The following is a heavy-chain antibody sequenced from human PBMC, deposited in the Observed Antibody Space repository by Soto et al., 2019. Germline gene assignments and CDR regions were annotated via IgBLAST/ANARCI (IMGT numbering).Heavy chain of an antibody. Sequence: QVQLQESGPGLVKPSGTLSLTCAVSGASISSGWWTWVRQPPGKGLEWIGETLYSVRTNYNSSLNSRGTISIDKSKTQFSLNLSSVTAADTAVYYCSSRVTDAPTWGQGTLVTVSS. CDR1: GASISSGW. CDR3: SSRVTDAPT. CDR2: TLYSVRT. V-gene: IGHV4-4*02. J-gene: IGHJ5*02. D-gene: IGHD3-10*01.